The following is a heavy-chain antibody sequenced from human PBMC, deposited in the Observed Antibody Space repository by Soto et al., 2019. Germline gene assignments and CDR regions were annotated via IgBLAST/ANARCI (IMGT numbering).Heavy chain of an antibody. CDR2: IYYSGSS. CDR1: GGSITSSEYY. J-gene: IGHJ6*02. CDR3: ARRGKYQLLSGLGYYGMDV. D-gene: IGHD2-2*01. Sequence: SETLSLTCTVSGGSITSSEYYWAWIRQPPGKGLQFVGTIYYSGSSYSNPSLKSRLSMSVDTSKNQFSLTMKSVTAADTGVYYCARRGKYQLLSGLGYYGMDVWGQGTTVTV. V-gene: IGHV4-39*01.